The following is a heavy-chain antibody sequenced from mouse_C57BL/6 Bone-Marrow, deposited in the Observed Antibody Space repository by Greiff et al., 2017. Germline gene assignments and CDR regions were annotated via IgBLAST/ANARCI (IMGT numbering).Heavy chain of an antibody. J-gene: IGHJ1*03. V-gene: IGHV1-85*01. D-gene: IGHD3-3*01. CDR1: GYTFTSYD. CDR3: AREGTPSHWYFDV. CDR2: IHPRDGST. Sequence: VKLMESGPELVKPGASVKLSCKASGYTFTSYDINWVKQRPGQGLEWIGWIHPRDGSTKYNEKFKGKATLTVDTSSSTAYMELHSLTSEDSAVYFCAREGTPSHWYFDVWGTGTTVTVSS.